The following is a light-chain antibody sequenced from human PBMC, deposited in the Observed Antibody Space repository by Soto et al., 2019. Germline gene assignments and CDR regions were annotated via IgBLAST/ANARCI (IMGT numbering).Light chain of an antibody. CDR1: QSVSSSY. CDR3: QQYGSSSWT. Sequence: EIVLTQSPGTLSLSPGERATLSCRASQSVSSSYLAWYQQKPGQAPRLLIYGTSSSATAIPDRFSGSGSGTDFTLTISRVEPEDFAVYYCQQYGSSSWTFGQGTKVEIK. V-gene: IGKV3-20*01. CDR2: GTS. J-gene: IGKJ1*01.